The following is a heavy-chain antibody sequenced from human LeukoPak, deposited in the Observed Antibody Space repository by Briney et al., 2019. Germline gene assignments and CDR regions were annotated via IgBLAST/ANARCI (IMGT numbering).Heavy chain of an antibody. V-gene: IGHV1-46*01. CDR2: INPSGGST. Sequence: GASVKVSCKASGYTFTSYYMHWVRQAPGQGLEWMGIINPSGGSTTYAQKLQGRVTMTTDTSTSTAYMELRSLRSDDTAVYYCAREGAAGGMDVWGQGTTVTVSS. J-gene: IGHJ6*02. D-gene: IGHD6-25*01. CDR1: GYTFTSYY. CDR3: AREGAAGGMDV.